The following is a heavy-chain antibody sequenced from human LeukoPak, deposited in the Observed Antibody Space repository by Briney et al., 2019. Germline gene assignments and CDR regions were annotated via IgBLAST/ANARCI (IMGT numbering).Heavy chain of an antibody. J-gene: IGHJ4*02. D-gene: IGHD5-18*01. CDR1: GFTFSSYE. V-gene: IGHV3-48*03. Sequence: GGSLRLSCAASGFTFSSYEMNWVRQAPGKGLEWVSYISSSGSTIYYADSVKGRFTISRDNATNSLYLQMNSLGAEDTAVYYCASLGYSYGYSWGQGTLVTVSS. CDR3: ASLGYSYGYS. CDR2: ISSSGSTI.